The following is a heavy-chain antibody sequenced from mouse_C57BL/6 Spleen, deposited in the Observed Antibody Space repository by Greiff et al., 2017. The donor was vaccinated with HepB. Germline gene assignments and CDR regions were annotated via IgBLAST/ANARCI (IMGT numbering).Heavy chain of an antibody. D-gene: IGHD3-1*01. V-gene: IGHV1-61*01. CDR1: GYTFTSYW. CDR3: ARRGTHAMDY. Sequence: QVQLQQPGAELVRPGSSVKLSCKASGYTFTSYWMDWVKQRPGQGLEWIGNIYPSDSETHYNQKFKDKATLTVDKSSSTSYMQLSSLTSEDSAVYYCARRGTHAMDYWGQGTSVTVSS. J-gene: IGHJ4*01. CDR2: IYPSDSET.